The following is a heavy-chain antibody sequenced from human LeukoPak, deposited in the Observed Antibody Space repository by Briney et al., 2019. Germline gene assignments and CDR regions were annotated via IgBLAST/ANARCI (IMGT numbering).Heavy chain of an antibody. V-gene: IGHV4-59*01. J-gene: IGHJ6*02. CDR1: GGSISSYY. CDR2: IYYSGST. Sequence: PSETLSLTCTVSGGSISSYYWSWIRQPPGKGLEWIGYIYYSGSTNYNPSLKSRVTISVDTSKNQFSLKLSSVTAADTAVYYCARADTGMVAHGMDVWGQGTTVTVSS. CDR3: ARADTGMVAHGMDV. D-gene: IGHD5-18*01.